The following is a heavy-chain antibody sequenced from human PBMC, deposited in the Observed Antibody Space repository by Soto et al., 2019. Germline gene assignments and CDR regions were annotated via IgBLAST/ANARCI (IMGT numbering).Heavy chain of an antibody. CDR1: GFTFRSYG. J-gene: IGHJ4*02. D-gene: IGHD6-19*01. CDR3: ARDSLSFSLIAVAGPDY. Sequence: PGGSLRLSWSASGFTFRSYGMHWVRQAPGKGLEWVAVIWYDGSNKYYADSVKGRFTISRDNSKNTLYLQMNSLRAEDTAVYYCARDSLSFSLIAVAGPDYWGQGTLVTVSS. CDR2: IWYDGSNK. V-gene: IGHV3-33*01.